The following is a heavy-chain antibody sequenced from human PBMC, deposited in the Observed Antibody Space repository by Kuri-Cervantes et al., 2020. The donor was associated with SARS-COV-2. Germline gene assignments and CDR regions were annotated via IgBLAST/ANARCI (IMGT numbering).Heavy chain of an antibody. J-gene: IGHJ4*02. CDR3: VKGGDHWNFDY. D-gene: IGHD2-21*01. CDR2: IRSKAHNYAT. Sequence: GGSLRLSCGASGFTFSGSAMHWVRQASGRGLDWVGRIRSKAHNYATAYAVSVRGRFTISSDDSTTTAYLQMNSLKAEETALYYCVKGGDHWNFDYWGQGNLVTVSS. CDR1: GFTFSGSA. V-gene: IGHV3-73*01.